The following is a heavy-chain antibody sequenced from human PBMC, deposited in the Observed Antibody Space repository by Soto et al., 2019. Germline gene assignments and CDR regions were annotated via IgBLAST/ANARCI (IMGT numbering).Heavy chain of an antibody. D-gene: IGHD2-2*01. J-gene: IGHJ6*02. Sequence: PSETLSLTCAVYGGSFSGYYWSWIRQPPGKGLEWIGEINHSGSTNYNPSLKSRVTISVDTSKNQFSLKLSSVTAADTAVYYCARGLSRGAPSTWNYYYYGMDVWGQGTTVTVSS. V-gene: IGHV4-34*01. CDR2: INHSGST. CDR3: ARGLSRGAPSTWNYYYYGMDV. CDR1: GGSFSGYY.